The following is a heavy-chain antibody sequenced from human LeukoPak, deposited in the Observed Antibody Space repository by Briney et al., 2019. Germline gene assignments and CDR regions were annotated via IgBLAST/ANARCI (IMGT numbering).Heavy chain of an antibody. V-gene: IGHV4-34*01. CDR2: INHSGST. CDR1: GGSFSGYY. CDR3: ARISVWGSYRYTGIDY. D-gene: IGHD3-16*02. J-gene: IGHJ4*02. Sequence: SETLPLTCAVYGGSFSGYYWSWIRQPPGKGLEWIGEINHSGSTNYNPSLKSRVTISVDTSKNQFSLKLSSVTAADTAVYYCARISVWGSYRYTGIDYWGQGTLVTVSS.